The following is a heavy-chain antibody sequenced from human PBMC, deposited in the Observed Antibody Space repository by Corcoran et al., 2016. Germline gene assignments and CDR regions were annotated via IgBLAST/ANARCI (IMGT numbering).Heavy chain of an antibody. CDR1: GFSFTSYG. Sequence: QVQLVESGGGVVQPGRSLRLSCAASGFSFTSYGLHWVRQAPGKGLEWVAAISNAGRNKYSADSVKGRFTISRDNSKNTLYLQLNSLRAEDTAVYYCAKEAGSGTYPLYYFDYWGQGTLVTVSS. D-gene: IGHD3-10*01. V-gene: IGHV3-30*18. CDR2: ISNAGRNK. CDR3: AKEAGSGTYPLYYFDY. J-gene: IGHJ4*02.